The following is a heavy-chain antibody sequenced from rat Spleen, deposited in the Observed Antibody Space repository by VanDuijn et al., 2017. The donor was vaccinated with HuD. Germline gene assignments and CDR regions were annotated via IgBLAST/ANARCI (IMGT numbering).Heavy chain of an antibody. J-gene: IGHJ3*01. CDR1: GFTFSNYG. V-gene: IGHV5-29*01. CDR2: ISYDGSST. D-gene: IGHD1-9*01. Sequence: EVQLVESGGGLVQPGRSLKLSCAASGFTFSNYGMAWVCQAPTKGPERVATISYDGSSTYYRDSVKGRFTISRDNEKSTLYLQMDSLRSEDTATYYCARHTMGITTWYYWGQGTLVTVSS. CDR3: ARHTMGITTWYY.